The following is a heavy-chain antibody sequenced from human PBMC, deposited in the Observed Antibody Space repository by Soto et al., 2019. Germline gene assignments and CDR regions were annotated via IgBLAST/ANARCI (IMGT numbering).Heavy chain of an antibody. CDR2: ISACNGKK. V-gene: IGHV1-18*01. CDR1: GYTFTSYG. D-gene: IGHD6-13*01. CDR3: ARDVRIAAARNWFDP. Sequence: XVKVSCKASGYTFTSYGISWVRQAPGQGLEWMGEISACNGKKNYAQKLQGRVTMTTDTSTSTAYMELRSLRFDDTAVYYCARDVRIAAARNWFDPWGQGTLVTVSS. J-gene: IGHJ5*02.